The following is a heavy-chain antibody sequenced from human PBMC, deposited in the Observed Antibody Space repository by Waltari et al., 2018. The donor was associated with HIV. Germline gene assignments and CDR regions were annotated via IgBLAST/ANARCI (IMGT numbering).Heavy chain of an antibody. V-gene: IGHV4-4*07. CDR3: ARGPYDFWSGSYYYYGMDV. Sequence: QVQLQESGPGLVKPSETLSLPCTVSGGPIRSYYWTWIRPPPGKGLEWIGRIYTSGSTNYNPSLKSRVTMSVDTSKNQFSLKLSSVTAADTAVYYCARGPYDFWSGSYYYYGMDVWGQGTTVTVSS. D-gene: IGHD3-3*01. CDR2: IYTSGST. J-gene: IGHJ6*02. CDR1: GGPIRSYY.